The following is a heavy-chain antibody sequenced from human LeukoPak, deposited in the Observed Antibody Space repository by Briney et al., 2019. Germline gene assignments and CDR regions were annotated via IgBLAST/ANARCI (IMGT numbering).Heavy chain of an antibody. J-gene: IGHJ4*02. CDR1: GGSFSGYY. Sequence: SETLSLTCAVYGGSFSGYYWSWIRQPPGKGLEWIGEIHHSGSTNYNPSLKSRVTISVDTSKNQFSLKLSSVTAADTAVYYCASRRWLGGFDYWGQGTLVTVSS. D-gene: IGHD6-19*01. CDR2: IHHSGST. V-gene: IGHV4-34*01. CDR3: ASRRWLGGFDY.